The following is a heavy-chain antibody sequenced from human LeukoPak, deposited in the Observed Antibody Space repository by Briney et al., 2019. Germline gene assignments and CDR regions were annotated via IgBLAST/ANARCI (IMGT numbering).Heavy chain of an antibody. CDR1: GFTFSINW. V-gene: IGHV3-74*01. CDR3: ARDKVSGSYYGLYY. Sequence: PGGSLRLSCAASGFTFSINWMHWVRQAPGKGLVWVSHINSDGSSTNYADSEKGRFTISRDSAKNTLYLQMNSLRAEDTGVYYCARDKVSGSYYGLYYWGQGTLVTVSS. J-gene: IGHJ4*02. CDR2: INSDGSST. D-gene: IGHD1-26*01.